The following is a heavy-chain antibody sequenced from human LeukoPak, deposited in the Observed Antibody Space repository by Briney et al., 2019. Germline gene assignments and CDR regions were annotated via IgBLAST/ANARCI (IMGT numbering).Heavy chain of an antibody. Sequence: SETLSPTCTVSGASVSSSSYYWSWLRQSPGQGLEWIVYIYDSGITKYNPSLKSRVTISVDTSKNQFFLKLTSVTAADTAVYYCAGSTVTTRAFDYWGQGTLVTVSS. CDR3: AGSTVTTRAFDY. D-gene: IGHD4-17*01. CDR2: IYDSGIT. V-gene: IGHV4-61*01. J-gene: IGHJ4*02. CDR1: GASVSSSSYY.